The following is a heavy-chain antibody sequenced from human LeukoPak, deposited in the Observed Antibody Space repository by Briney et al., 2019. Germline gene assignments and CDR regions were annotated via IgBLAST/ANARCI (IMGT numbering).Heavy chain of an antibody. J-gene: IGHJ6*03. CDR2: INHSGST. CDR1: GGSFSGYY. V-gene: IGHV4-34*01. D-gene: IGHD3-10*01. Sequence: SEALSLTCAVYGGSFSGYYWSWIRQPPGKGLEWIGEINHSGSTNYNPSLKSRVTMSVDTSKNQFSLKLSSVTAADTAVYYCARDYRAFYGSGSHYYYYYYMDVWGKGTTVTISS. CDR3: ARDYRAFYGSGSHYYYYYYMDV.